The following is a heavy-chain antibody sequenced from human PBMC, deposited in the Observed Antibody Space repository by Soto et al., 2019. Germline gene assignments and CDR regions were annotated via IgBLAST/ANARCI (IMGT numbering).Heavy chain of an antibody. D-gene: IGHD2-15*01. V-gene: IGHV1-18*01. CDR1: GYTFNDFG. CDR2: IYSKAGKM. Sequence: QVHLLQSGAEVQKPGASVKVSCKTSGYTFNDFGITWVRQAPGLGLEWLGWIYSKAGKMNFAPKFQNRVIITTDTSTRTAFMELTTLTFDDSARYFCARDIALDIDYWGQGTLVTVS. J-gene: IGHJ4*02. CDR3: ARDIALDIDY.